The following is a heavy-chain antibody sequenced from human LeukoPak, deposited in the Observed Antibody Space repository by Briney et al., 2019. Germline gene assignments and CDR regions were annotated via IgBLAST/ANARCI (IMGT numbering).Heavy chain of an antibody. CDR2: INPSGGST. D-gene: IGHD3-3*01. Sequence: ASVKVSCKASGYTFTSYYMHWVRQAPGQGLEWMGIINPSGGSTSYAQKFQGRVTMTRETSTSTVYMEVSSLRSEDTAVYYCARGTANFWSGYSSHFDYWGQGTLVTVSS. V-gene: IGHV1-46*01. J-gene: IGHJ4*02. CDR3: ARGTANFWSGYSSHFDY. CDR1: GYTFTSYY.